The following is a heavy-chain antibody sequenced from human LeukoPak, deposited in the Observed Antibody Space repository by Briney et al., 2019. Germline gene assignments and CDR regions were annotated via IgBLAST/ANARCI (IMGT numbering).Heavy chain of an antibody. Sequence: QPGGSLRLSCAASGFDFRSYSMNWVRQAPGKGLEWVSAISGSGGSTYYADSVKGRFTISRDNSKNTLYLQMNSLRAEDTAVYYCGITMIVVVIPAPSWGQGTLVTVSS. J-gene: IGHJ5*02. V-gene: IGHV3-23*01. CDR2: ISGSGGST. CDR1: GFDFRSYS. CDR3: GITMIVVVIPAPS. D-gene: IGHD3-22*01.